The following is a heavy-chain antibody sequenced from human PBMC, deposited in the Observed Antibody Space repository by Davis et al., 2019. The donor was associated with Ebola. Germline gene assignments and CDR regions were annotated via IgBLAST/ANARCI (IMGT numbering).Heavy chain of an antibody. CDR1: GFTFADYA. V-gene: IGHV3-9*01. J-gene: IGHJ4*02. Sequence: GGSLRLSCAASGFTFADYAMHWVRQAPGKGLEWVSGISWNSGSIGYADSVKGRFTISRDNAKNSLYLQMNSLRAEDTALYYCAKGRVVVVAAMDYWGQGTLVTVSS. CDR2: ISWNSGSI. CDR3: AKGRVVVVAAMDY. D-gene: IGHD2-15*01.